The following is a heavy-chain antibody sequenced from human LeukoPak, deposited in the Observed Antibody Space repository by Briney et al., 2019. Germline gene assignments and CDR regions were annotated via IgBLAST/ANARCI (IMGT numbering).Heavy chain of an antibody. V-gene: IGHV3-7*01. CDR2: IKQDGSEK. CDR3: AKSVLNLKLCSDY. D-gene: IGHD3-10*02. J-gene: IGHJ4*02. CDR1: GFTFSSYW. Sequence: PGGSLRLSCAASGFTFSSYWMSWVRQAPGKGLEWVANIKQDGSEKYYVDSVKGRFTISRDNAKNSLYLQMNSLRAEDTAVYYCAKSVLNLKLCSDYWGQGTLVTVSS.